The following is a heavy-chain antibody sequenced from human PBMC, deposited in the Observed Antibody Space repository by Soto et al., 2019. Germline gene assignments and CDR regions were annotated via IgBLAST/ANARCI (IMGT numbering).Heavy chain of an antibody. CDR1: GGTFSSYA. D-gene: IGHD6-19*01. J-gene: IGHJ4*02. CDR2: IIPIFGTA. V-gene: IGHV1-69*12. Sequence: QVQLVQSGAEVKKPGSSVKVSCTASGGTFSSYAISWVRQAPGQGLEWMGGIIPIFGTADYAQKCQGRVTITADESTSTAYMELSSLRSEDTAVYYCASPYSSGWYGGFDYWGQGTLVTVSS. CDR3: ASPYSSGWYGGFDY.